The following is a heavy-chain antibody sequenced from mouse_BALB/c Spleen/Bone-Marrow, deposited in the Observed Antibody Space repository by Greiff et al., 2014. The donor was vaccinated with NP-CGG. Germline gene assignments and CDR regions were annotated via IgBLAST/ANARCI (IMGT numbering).Heavy chain of an antibody. CDR3: ARELGLRLAY. J-gene: IGHJ3*01. CDR2: ILPGIGST. V-gene: IGHV1-9*01. Sequence: QVQLQQSGAELMKPGASVKISCKATGYTFSSYWIEWVKQRPGHGLEWIGEILPGIGSTNYNEKFKGKATFTADTSSNTAYMQLSSLTSEDSAVYYCARELGLRLAYWGQGTLVTVSA. CDR1: GYTFSSYW. D-gene: IGHD3-1*01.